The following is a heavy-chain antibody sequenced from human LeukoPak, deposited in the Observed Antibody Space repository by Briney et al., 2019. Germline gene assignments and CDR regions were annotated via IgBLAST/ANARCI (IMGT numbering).Heavy chain of an antibody. Sequence: SETLSLTCTVSGGSISSYYWNWIRQPPGKGLEWIGYIYYSGSTNYNPSLKSRVTISVDTSKNQFSLKLSSVTAADTAVYYCARGRYCSSTSCYYMDVWGKGTTVTVSS. D-gene: IGHD2-2*01. J-gene: IGHJ6*03. CDR2: IYYSGST. CDR3: ARGRYCSSTSCYYMDV. V-gene: IGHV4-59*12. CDR1: GGSISSYY.